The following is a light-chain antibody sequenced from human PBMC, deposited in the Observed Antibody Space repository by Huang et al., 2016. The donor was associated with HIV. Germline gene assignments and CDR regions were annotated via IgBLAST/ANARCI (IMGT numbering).Light chain of an antibody. CDR2: GVS. CDR1: QSVTSNS. CDR3: QQYGSSPPNT. Sequence: EIVLTQSPGTLSLSPGERATLSCRASQSVTSNSLAWYQQKPGQAPRLLIFGVSSRASGIPDRFSGSGSETDFTLTITRLEPEDFAVYYCQQYGSSPPNTFGQGTKLEIK. V-gene: IGKV3-20*01. J-gene: IGKJ2*01.